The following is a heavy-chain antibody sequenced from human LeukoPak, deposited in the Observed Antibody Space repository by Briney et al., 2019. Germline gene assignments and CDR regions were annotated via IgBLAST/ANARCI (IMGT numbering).Heavy chain of an antibody. D-gene: IGHD3-22*01. V-gene: IGHV3-23*01. Sequence: GGSLRLSCAASGFTFSSYGMSWVRQAPGKGLEWVSAISGSGGSTYYADSVKGRFTISRDNAKNSLYLQMNSLRAEDTAVYYCATYYDSSGYSGPWGQGTLVTVSS. CDR1: GFTFSSYG. CDR3: ATYYDSSGYSGP. J-gene: IGHJ5*02. CDR2: ISGSGGST.